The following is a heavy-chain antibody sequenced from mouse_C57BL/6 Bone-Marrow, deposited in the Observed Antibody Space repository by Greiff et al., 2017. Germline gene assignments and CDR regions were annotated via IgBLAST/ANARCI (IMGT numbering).Heavy chain of an antibody. J-gene: IGHJ3*01. CDR1: GYTFTSYW. CDR3: ARPLRTWFAY. Sequence: QVQLQQPGPELVKPGASVKLSCKASGYTFTSYWMHWVKQRPGRGLEWIGRIDPNSGGTKYNEKFKGKATLTVDKPSSTAYMQLRSLTSEDSAVYYCARPLRTWFAYWGQGALVTVSA. V-gene: IGHV1-72*01. CDR2: IDPNSGGT. D-gene: IGHD1-1*01.